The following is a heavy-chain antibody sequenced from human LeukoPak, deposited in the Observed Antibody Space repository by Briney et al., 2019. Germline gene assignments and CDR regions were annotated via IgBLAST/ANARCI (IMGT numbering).Heavy chain of an antibody. J-gene: IGHJ4*02. V-gene: IGHV3-11*03. CDR1: GFTFSDYY. Sequence: PGGSLRLSCAASGFTFSDYYMSWIRQAPGKGLEWVSYITSSGSSTGYADSVKGRFTISRDNAKNSLYLQMNSLRAEDTAVYYCATYYYASGRSDWGQGTLVSVCS. CDR3: ATYYYASGRSD. D-gene: IGHD3-10*01. CDR2: ITSSGSST.